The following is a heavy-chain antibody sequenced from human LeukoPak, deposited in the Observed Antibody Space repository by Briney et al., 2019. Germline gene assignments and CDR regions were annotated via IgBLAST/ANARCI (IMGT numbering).Heavy chain of an antibody. Sequence: PSETLSLTCTVSGGSISSSSYYWVWIRQPPGKGLEWIGSIYYSGSTYYNPSLKSRVTISVDTSKNQFSLKLSSVTAADTAVYYCARRVIAAAGSGVEFDYWGQGTLVTVFS. CDR3: ARRVIAAAGSGVEFDY. D-gene: IGHD6-13*01. V-gene: IGHV4-39*01. CDR1: GGSISSSSYY. J-gene: IGHJ4*02. CDR2: IYYSGST.